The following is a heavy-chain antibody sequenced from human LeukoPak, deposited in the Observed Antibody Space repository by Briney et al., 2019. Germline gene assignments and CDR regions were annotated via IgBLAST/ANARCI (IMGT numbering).Heavy chain of an antibody. CDR1: GGTFSSYA. V-gene: IGHV1-69*05. Sequence: ASVKVSCKASGGTFSSYAISWVRQAPGQGLEWMGGIIPIFGTANYAQKFQGRVTITTGESTSTAYMELSSLRSEDTAVYYCAGSYYYDSSGYYSWGQGTLVTVSS. CDR2: IIPIFGTA. J-gene: IGHJ4*02. CDR3: AGSYYYDSSGYYS. D-gene: IGHD3-22*01.